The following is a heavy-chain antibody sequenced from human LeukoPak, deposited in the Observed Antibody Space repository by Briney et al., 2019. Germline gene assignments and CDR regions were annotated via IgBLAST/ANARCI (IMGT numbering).Heavy chain of an antibody. CDR3: ARGGSTSGFGYYFDY. V-gene: IGHV4-31*03. D-gene: IGHD6-6*01. CDR2: IYYSGST. Sequence: SETLSLTCTVSGGSISSGGYYWSWIRQHPEKGLEWIGYIYYSGSTYYNPSLKSRVTISVDTSKNQFSLKLSSVTAADTAVYYCARGGSTSGFGYYFDYWGQGTLVTVSS. CDR1: GGSISSGGYY. J-gene: IGHJ4*02.